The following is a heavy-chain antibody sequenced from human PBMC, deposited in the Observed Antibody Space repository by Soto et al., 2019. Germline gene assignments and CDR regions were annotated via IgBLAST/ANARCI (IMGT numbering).Heavy chain of an antibody. J-gene: IGHJ5*02. CDR3: ARGPPRGNLHWCDR. D-gene: IGHD1-1*01. Sequence: QVQLQQWGAGLLKPSETLSLTCAVYGGSFSGYYWSWIRQPPGKGLEWSVEINHSGSTNYNPSLKLTITMSVARAKNRLSLKLGCGTAVDTAVYDCARGPPRGNLHWCDRGGQGTLVTVSS. CDR2: INHSGST. V-gene: IGHV4-34*01. CDR1: GGSFSGYY.